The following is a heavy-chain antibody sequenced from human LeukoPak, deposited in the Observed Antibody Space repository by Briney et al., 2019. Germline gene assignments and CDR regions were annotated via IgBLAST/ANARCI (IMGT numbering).Heavy chain of an antibody. Sequence: PGGSLRLSCAASGFTFNNYAVSWVRQAPGKGLEWVSGISGSGARTHNADSVKGRFTISRDNSKNTLYLQMNSLRADDTAVYYCAKGVRQWGLLDAFDFWGHGTMVTVSS. CDR1: GFTFNNYA. CDR2: ISGSGART. V-gene: IGHV3-23*01. J-gene: IGHJ3*01. D-gene: IGHD2-15*01. CDR3: AKGVRQWGLLDAFDF.